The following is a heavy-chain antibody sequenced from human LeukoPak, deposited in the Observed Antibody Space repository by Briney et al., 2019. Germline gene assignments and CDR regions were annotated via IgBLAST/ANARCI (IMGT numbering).Heavy chain of an antibody. J-gene: IGHJ4*02. Sequence: GGSLRLSCAASGFSVSSNYMSWVRQAPGKGLEWVSVIYSGGSIYYADSVKGRFTISRDTSMNTLYLQMNSLRAEDTAVYYCARGKYYYDSSGYYNRYYFDYWGQGTLVTVSS. CDR3: ARGKYYYDSSGYYNRYYFDY. V-gene: IGHV3-66*01. D-gene: IGHD3-22*01. CDR2: IYSGGSI. CDR1: GFSVSSNY.